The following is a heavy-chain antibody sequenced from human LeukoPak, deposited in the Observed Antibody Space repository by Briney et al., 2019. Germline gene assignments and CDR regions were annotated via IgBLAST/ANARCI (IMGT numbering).Heavy chain of an antibody. CDR3: AKGQGSGTYKYNFDY. CDR1: GFTFSSYA. V-gene: IGHV3-23*01. Sequence: PGGSLRLSCAASGFTFSSYAMSWVRQAPGKGLEWVSIISNSGGSTYYADSVKGRFTLSRDNSKNTLYLQMNSLRAEDTAVYYCAKGQGSGTYKYNFDYWGQGTLVTVSS. CDR2: ISNSGGST. J-gene: IGHJ4*02. D-gene: IGHD3-10*01.